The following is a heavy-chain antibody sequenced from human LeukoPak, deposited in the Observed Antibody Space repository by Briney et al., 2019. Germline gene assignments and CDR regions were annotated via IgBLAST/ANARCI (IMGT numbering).Heavy chain of an antibody. CDR3: ARVRAAAVWLDL. Sequence: AQTVPHLRTLSGGPQSSGVHYWSGVRQRPGKGLEWIGYIYYNGSPYYNPPLRSRVTISIDTSKNQFSLRLTSVTAADTAVEDCARVRAAAVWLDLWGEGTLVTVSS. V-gene: IGHV4-31*02. D-gene: IGHD6-13*01. CDR2: IYYNGSP. J-gene: IGHJ5*02. CDR1: GGPQSSGVHY.